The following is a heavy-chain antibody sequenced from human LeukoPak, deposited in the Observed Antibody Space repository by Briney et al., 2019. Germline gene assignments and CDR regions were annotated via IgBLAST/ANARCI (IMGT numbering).Heavy chain of an antibody. Sequence: PGGSLRLSCAASGFTFSSYGMHWVRQAPGKGLEWVAVIWYDGSNKYYADSVKGRFTISRDNSKNTLYLQMNSLRAEDTAVYYCARGYCSGGSCRTQEFDYWGQGTLVTVSS. CDR3: ARGYCSGGSCRTQEFDY. V-gene: IGHV3-33*01. J-gene: IGHJ4*02. D-gene: IGHD2-15*01. CDR1: GFTFSSYG. CDR2: IWYDGSNK.